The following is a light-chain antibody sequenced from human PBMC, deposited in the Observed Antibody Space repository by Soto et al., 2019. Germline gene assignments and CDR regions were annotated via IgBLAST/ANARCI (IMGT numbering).Light chain of an antibody. CDR1: QSVSSN. CDR3: QEYNNRPRT. CDR2: GAS. V-gene: IGKV3-15*01. J-gene: IGKJ1*01. Sequence: EIVMTQSPATLSVSPGERATLSCRASQSVSSNLAWYQQKPGQAPRLLIYGASTRATGIPARFSGSGSGTEFTLTISNLQSEDFSVYFCQEYNNRPRTFGQGTKVEIK.